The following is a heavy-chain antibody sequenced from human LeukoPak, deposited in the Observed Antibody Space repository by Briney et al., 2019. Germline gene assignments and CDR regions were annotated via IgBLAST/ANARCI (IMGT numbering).Heavy chain of an antibody. V-gene: IGHV4-39*07. J-gene: IGHJ4*02. CDR2: IYYSGST. D-gene: IGHD3-9*01. Sequence: SETLSLTCTVSGGSISSSSYYWGWIRQPPGKGLEWIGSIYYSGSTYYNPSLKSRVTISVDTSKNQFSLKLSSVTAADTAVYYCAPYDILTEALDYWGQGTLVTVSS. CDR3: APYDILTEALDY. CDR1: GGSISSSSYY.